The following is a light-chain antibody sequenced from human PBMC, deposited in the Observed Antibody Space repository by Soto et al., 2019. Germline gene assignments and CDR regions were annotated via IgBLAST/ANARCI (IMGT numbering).Light chain of an antibody. J-gene: IGKJ3*01. CDR3: HHYDNSPPFP. Sequence: EIVLTQSPCTLSLSPGERAILSCRASQNINNRYLACYQQTPGRAPRLLIHAATTRAAGIPARFSGSGSGTDFTLTINRLEPDDFAIYYCHHYDNSPPFPFGPGTTVDI. V-gene: IGKV3-20*01. CDR1: QNINNRY. CDR2: AAT.